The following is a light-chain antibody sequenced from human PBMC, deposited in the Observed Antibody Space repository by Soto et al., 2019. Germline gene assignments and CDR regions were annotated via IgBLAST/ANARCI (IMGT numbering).Light chain of an antibody. Sequence: QAVVTQPPSVSGAPGQRLTISCTGSSSNIGAGYDVHWYQQVPGTAPKLLIFVNSNRPSGVPDRFSGSKSGTSASLAITGLQAEDEADYYCQSYDSTLSGAVVFGGGTKVTVL. CDR1: SSNIGAGYD. CDR3: QSYDSTLSGAVV. CDR2: VNS. J-gene: IGLJ2*01. V-gene: IGLV1-40*01.